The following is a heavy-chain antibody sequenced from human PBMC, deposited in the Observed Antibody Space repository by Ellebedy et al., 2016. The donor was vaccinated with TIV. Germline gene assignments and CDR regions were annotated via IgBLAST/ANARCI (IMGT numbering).Heavy chain of an antibody. CDR3: ARGNYGDYSDY. CDR2: VYPSGSP. CDR1: GGSITSGSYY. D-gene: IGHD4-17*01. Sequence: SETLSLTXTVSGGSITSGSYYWTWIRQPAGKGLEWIGRVYPSGSPNYNPSLKSRVTMSVDTSKNHFSLTLNSVTAADTAVYYCARGNYGDYSDYWGHGTLITVSS. J-gene: IGHJ4*01. V-gene: IGHV4-61*02.